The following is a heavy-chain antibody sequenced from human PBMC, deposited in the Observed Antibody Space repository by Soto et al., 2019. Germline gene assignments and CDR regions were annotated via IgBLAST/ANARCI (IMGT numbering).Heavy chain of an antibody. Sequence: QVQLQQWGAGLLKPSETLSLTCAVYGGSFSGYYWSWIRQPPGKGLEWIGEINHSGSTNYNPSLKRRVTISADTSKNQFSLKLSSVTAADTAVYYCARGLYYYGSGSPGGWFDPWGQGTLVTVSS. CDR2: INHSGST. CDR1: GGSFSGYY. CDR3: ARGLYYYGSGSPGGWFDP. D-gene: IGHD3-10*01. V-gene: IGHV4-34*01. J-gene: IGHJ5*02.